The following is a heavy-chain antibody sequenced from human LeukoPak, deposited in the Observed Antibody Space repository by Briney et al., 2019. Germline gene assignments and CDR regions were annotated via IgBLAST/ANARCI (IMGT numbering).Heavy chain of an antibody. CDR1: GGSISSYY. CDR3: ARDRGYCRGGSCYLDY. CDR2: IYSSGST. J-gene: IGHJ4*02. Sequence: TSETLSLTCTVSGGSISSYYWSWIRQPAGKGLEWIGRIYSSGSTNYNPSLKSRVTMSVDTSKNQLSLKLSSVTAADTAVYYCARDRGYCRGGSCYLDYWGQGTLVTVSS. V-gene: IGHV4-4*07. D-gene: IGHD2-15*01.